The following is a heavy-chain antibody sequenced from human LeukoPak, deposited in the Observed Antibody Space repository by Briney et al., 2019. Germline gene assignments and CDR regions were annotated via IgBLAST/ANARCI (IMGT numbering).Heavy chain of an antibody. CDR1: GGSFSGYY. CDR3: ARDLGFTMVRGVMYYYYYMDV. J-gene: IGHJ6*03. Sequence: PSETLSLTCAVYGGSFSGYYWSWIRQPPGKGLEWIGEINHSGSTNYNPSLKSRVTMSVDTSKNQFSLKLSSVTAADTAVYYCARDLGFTMVRGVMYYYYYMDVWGKGTTVTISS. D-gene: IGHD3-10*01. CDR2: INHSGST. V-gene: IGHV4-34*01.